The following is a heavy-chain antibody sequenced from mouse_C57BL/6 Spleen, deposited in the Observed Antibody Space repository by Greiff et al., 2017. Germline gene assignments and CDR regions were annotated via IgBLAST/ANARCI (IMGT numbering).Heavy chain of an antibody. J-gene: IGHJ2*01. V-gene: IGHV1-4*01. Sequence: VQLQQSGAELARPGASVKMSCKASGYTFTSYTMHWVKQRPGQGLEWIGYINPSSGYTKYNQKFKDKATLTADKSSSTAYMQLSSLTSEDSAVYYCARGREGPYFDYWGQGTTLTVSS. CDR1: GYTFTSYT. CDR2: INPSSGYT. CDR3: ARGREGPYFDY.